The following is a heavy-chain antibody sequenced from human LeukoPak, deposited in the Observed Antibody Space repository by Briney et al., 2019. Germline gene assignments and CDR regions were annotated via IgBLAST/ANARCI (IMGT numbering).Heavy chain of an antibody. CDR1: GYIFTGYY. Sequence: ASVKVSCKASGYIFTGYYIHWVRQAPGQGLEWMGWINLNSGGTNFAQRFQGRVTMTRDTSISTAYMDLSRLISDDTAVYYCARDAGYCTGGSCWYFDHWGQGTLVTVSS. V-gene: IGHV1-2*02. CDR3: ARDAGYCTGGSCWYFDH. CDR2: INLNSGGT. D-gene: IGHD2-15*01. J-gene: IGHJ4*02.